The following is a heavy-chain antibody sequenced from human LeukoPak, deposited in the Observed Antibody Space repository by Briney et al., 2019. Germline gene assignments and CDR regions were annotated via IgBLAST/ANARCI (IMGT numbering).Heavy chain of an antibody. D-gene: IGHD4-11*01. Sequence: PGGSLRLSCAASGFTFSSYGMHWVRQAPGKGLEWVAVISYDGSNKYYADSVKGRFTISRDNSKNTLYLQMNSLRAEDTAVYYCANDYSDYLPADYWGQGTLVTVSS. V-gene: IGHV3-30*18. CDR3: ANDYSDYLPADY. CDR2: ISYDGSNK. CDR1: GFTFSSYG. J-gene: IGHJ4*02.